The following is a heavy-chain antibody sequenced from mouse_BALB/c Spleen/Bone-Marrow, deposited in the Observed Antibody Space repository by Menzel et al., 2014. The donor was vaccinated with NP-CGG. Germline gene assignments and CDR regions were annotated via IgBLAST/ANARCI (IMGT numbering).Heavy chain of an antibody. Sequence: QVHLQQSGAELVKPGASVKLSCKASGYTFTSYYMYWVKQRPGQGLEWIGEINPSNGSTNFNEKFKSKATLTVDKSSSTAYMELSSLTSEDSAVYYCTREGDSPFAYWGQGTLVTVSA. CDR2: INPSNGST. D-gene: IGHD2-13*01. CDR1: GYTFTSYY. CDR3: TREGDSPFAY. V-gene: IGHV1S81*02. J-gene: IGHJ3*01.